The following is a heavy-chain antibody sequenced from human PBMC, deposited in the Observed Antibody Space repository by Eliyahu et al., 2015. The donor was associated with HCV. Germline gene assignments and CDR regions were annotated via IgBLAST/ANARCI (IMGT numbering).Heavy chain of an antibody. V-gene: IGHV3-11*01. CDR2: ISPSGTPX. CDR1: GVSFSXXY. CDR3: ATEYCTSASCSLDS. J-gene: IGHJ4*02. D-gene: IGHD2-2*01. Sequence: QVHLVESGGGLVKPGGSLXLSXEASGVSFSXXYMXWIRQAPGKXLEWVAYISPSGTPXFAADSVRGRFTVSRDNAKNSLFLEMNNLRAEDTAIYFCATEYCTSASCSLDSWGQGTLVTVSS.